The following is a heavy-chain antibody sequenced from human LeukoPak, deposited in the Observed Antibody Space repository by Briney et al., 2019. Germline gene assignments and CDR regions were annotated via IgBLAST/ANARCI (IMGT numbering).Heavy chain of an antibody. Sequence: SETLSLTCTVSGDSISSGDYYWSWIRQPAGKGLEWNGRISSSGSTNYNPSLKSRVTISVDTSKNQFSLKLSSVTAADTAVYFCARGPYSYDSSGAFDIWGQGTMVTVSS. CDR3: ARGPYSYDSSGAFDI. D-gene: IGHD3-22*01. CDR1: GDSISSGDYY. J-gene: IGHJ3*02. V-gene: IGHV4-61*02. CDR2: ISSSGST.